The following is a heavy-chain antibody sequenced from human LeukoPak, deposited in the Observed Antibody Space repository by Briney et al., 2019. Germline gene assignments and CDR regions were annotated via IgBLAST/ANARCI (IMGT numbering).Heavy chain of an antibody. V-gene: IGHV4-39*01. CDR2: IYYSGST. CDR3: AYTTGDSSYY. CDR1: GGSISSSSYY. J-gene: IGHJ4*02. D-gene: IGHD6-13*01. Sequence: PETLSLTCTVSGGSISSSSYYWGWIRQPPGKGLEWIGSIYYSGSTYYNPSLKSRVTISVDTSKNQFSLKLSSVTAADTAVYYCAYTTGDSSYYWGQGTLVTVSS.